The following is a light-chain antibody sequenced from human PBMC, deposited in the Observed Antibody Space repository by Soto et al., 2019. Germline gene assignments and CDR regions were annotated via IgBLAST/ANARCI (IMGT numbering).Light chain of an antibody. CDR2: GAS. Sequence: EIVMTQSPGTLSLSPGERAILSCRASQSVSSRLAWYQQKPGQAPRLLISGASSRATGIPDRFSGSGSGTDFTHTISRLEPEDFALYYCQHYVERSPITFGQGTRLEIK. J-gene: IGKJ5*01. CDR1: QSVSSR. V-gene: IGKV3-20*01. CDR3: QHYVERSPIT.